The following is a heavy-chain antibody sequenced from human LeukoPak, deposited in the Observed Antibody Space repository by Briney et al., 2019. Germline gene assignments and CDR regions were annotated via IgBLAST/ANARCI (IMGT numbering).Heavy chain of an antibody. CDR3: TREDYDFWSGYYSSYYYMDV. J-gene: IGHJ6*03. CDR2: IRSKAYGGTT. Sequence: GGSLRLSCTASGFTFGDYAMSWVRQAPGKGLEWVGCIRSKAYGGTTEYAASVKGRFTISRDDSKSIAYLQMNSLKTEDTAVYYCTREDYDFWSGYYSSYYYMDVWGKGTTVTVSS. D-gene: IGHD3-3*01. V-gene: IGHV3-49*04. CDR1: GFTFGDYA.